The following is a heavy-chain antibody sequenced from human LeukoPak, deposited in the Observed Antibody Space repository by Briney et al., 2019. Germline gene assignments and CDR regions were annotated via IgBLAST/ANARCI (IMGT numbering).Heavy chain of an antibody. D-gene: IGHD3-10*01. J-gene: IGHJ3*02. CDR1: GFSLSTSGMC. V-gene: IGHV2-70*11. CDR3: ARAYYYGSGRRPFDI. CDR2: IDWDDDK. Sequence: SGPTLVTPTQTLTLTCTFSGFSLSTSGMCVNWIRQPPGKALEWLARIDWDDDKYYSTSLRTRLTISKDTSKNRVVLTMASMDPVDTATYYCARAYYYGSGRRPFDIRGQGTMVTVSS.